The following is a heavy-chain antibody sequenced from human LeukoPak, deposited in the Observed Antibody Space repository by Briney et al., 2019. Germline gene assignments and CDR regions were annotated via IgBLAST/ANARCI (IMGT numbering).Heavy chain of an antibody. D-gene: IGHD1-26*01. V-gene: IGHV3-30*04. CDR1: GFTFSSYA. Sequence: GGSLRLSCAASGFTFSSYAMHWVRQAPGKGLEWVAVISYDGSNKYYADSVKGRFTISRDNSKNTLYLQMNSLRAEDTAVYYCAKGVSGSYYWETNYFDYWGQGTLVTVSS. J-gene: IGHJ4*02. CDR3: AKGVSGSYYWETNYFDY. CDR2: ISYDGSNK.